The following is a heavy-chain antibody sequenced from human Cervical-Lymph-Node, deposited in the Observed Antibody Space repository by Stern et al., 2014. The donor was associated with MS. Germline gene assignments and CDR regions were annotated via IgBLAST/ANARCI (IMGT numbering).Heavy chain of an antibody. Sequence: MHLVESGPGLVKPSGTLSLTCAVSGDSITSHNWWSWVRQSPGKGLGWIGAIYHLGSTNNSRALKRRVTISADKSRNQFSLKLSSVTAADTALYYCARQHCTSINCENYYFDYWGQGSLVTVSS. CDR1: GDSITSHNW. CDR2: IYHLGST. CDR3: ARQHCTSINCENYYFDY. D-gene: IGHD2-2*01. J-gene: IGHJ4*02. V-gene: IGHV4-4*02.